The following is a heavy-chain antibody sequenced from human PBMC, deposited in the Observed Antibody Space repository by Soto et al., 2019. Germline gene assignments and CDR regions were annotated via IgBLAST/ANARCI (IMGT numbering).Heavy chain of an antibody. CDR3: AMCPSMIRGVILDW. J-gene: IGHJ4*02. D-gene: IGHD3-10*01. CDR2: IFYTGST. CDR1: GGSITNYY. V-gene: IGHV4-59*08. Sequence: QVQLQESGPGLVKTSETLSLTCTVSGGSITNYYWNWIRQAPGKGLEWIGYIFYTGSTNYNPSVKSRLRISVDPSENQFSLKLSSVTGADMAVYFCAMCPSMIRGVILDWWGQGMLGTVSS.